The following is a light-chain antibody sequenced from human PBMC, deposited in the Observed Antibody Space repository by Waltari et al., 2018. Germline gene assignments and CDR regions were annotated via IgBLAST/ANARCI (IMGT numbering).Light chain of an antibody. J-gene: IGLJ2*01. V-gene: IGLV3-19*01. Sequence: SSELTQDPAVSVALGQTVRITCQGDSLRSYYASWYQQKPGQAPVLVIYGKNNRPSGIPDRFSGSSSGNTASLTITGAQAEDEADYYCNSRDSSDNHLSVVFGGGTKLTVL. CDR1: SLRSYY. CDR2: GKN. CDR3: NSRDSSDNHLSVV.